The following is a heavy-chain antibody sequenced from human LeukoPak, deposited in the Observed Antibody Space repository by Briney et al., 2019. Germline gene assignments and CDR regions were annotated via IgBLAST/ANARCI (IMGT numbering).Heavy chain of an antibody. J-gene: IGHJ5*02. Sequence: SQTLSLTCTVSGGPISSGAYYWSWIRQHPGKGLEWIGYIYDSGSTYYNPSLKSRVTISVNTSKNLFSLRLNSVTAADTAVYYCARDRVAGWFDPWGQGTLVTVSS. D-gene: IGHD3-10*01. CDR3: ARDRVAGWFDP. V-gene: IGHV4-31*03. CDR1: GGPISSGAYY. CDR2: IYDSGST.